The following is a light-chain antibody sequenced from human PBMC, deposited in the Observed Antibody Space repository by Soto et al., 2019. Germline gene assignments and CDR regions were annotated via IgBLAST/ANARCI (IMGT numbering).Light chain of an antibody. V-gene: IGLV2-14*01. Sequence: QSALTQPASVSGSPGQSITISCTGTSSDVGGYNYVSWYQQHPGKAPKLMIYEVSNRPSGVSNRFSGSKSGNTASLTISGLQAEDEADYYCSSYTCSSTVVFGGGTKVTVL. CDR2: EVS. J-gene: IGLJ2*01. CDR1: SSDVGGYNY. CDR3: SSYTCSSTVV.